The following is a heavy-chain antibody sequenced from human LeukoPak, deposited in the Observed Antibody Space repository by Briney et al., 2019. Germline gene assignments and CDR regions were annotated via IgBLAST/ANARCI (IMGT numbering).Heavy chain of an antibody. J-gene: IGHJ4*02. D-gene: IGHD6-19*01. V-gene: IGHV3-53*01. Sequence: PGGSLRLSCTVSGFTVSSNSMSWVRQAPGKGLEWVSFIYSDNTHYSDSVKGRFTISRDNSKNTLYLQMNSLRADDTAVYYCAKSPPRYGSGWYEKFEKVSYYFDYWGQGTPVTVSS. CDR1: GFTVSSNS. CDR3: AKSPPRYGSGWYEKFEKVSYYFDY. CDR2: IYSDNT.